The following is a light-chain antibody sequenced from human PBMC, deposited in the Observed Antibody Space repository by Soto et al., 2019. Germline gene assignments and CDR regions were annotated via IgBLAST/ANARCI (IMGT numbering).Light chain of an antibody. CDR1: QSLVHSDGIAY. Sequence: EVGMTQSPLSLPVTLGQPASISCRSNQSLVHSDGIAYFSWFQQRPGRSPRRLIYKVSNRDSGVPARFSGSGSGTDFALKISRVEAEDVGVYYCMQGTHWPIPFGQLTRLAIK. J-gene: IGKJ5*01. CDR2: KVS. V-gene: IGKV2-30*02. CDR3: MQGTHWPIP.